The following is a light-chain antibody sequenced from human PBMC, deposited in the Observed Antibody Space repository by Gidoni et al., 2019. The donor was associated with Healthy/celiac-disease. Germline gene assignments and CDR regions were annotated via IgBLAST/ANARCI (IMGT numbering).Light chain of an antibody. CDR2: GAS. CDR1: QSVSSSY. CDR3: QQYGSSPT. J-gene: IGKJ3*01. Sequence: EIVLTQSPGTLSLSPGERATLSCRASQSVSSSYLAWYQQKPGQAPRLLIYGASSRATGLPDRFSGSGSGTDFTLTLSRLDPEDFAVYYCQQYGSSPTFGPGTKVDIK. V-gene: IGKV3-20*01.